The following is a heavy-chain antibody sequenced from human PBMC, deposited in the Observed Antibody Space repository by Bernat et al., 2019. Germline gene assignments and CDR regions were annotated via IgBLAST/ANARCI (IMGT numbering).Heavy chain of an antibody. J-gene: IGHJ6*02. CDR1: GFTFSDYY. CDR3: ARDLRSGSWCMGVKDV. Sequence: QVQLVESGGGLVKPGGSLRLSCAASGFTFSDYYMSWIRQAPGKGLEWVSYITSSGTTIYYADSVKGRFSISRDNARNSLYLQMNSLRAEDTAVYYCARDLRSGSWCMGVKDVWGQGTTVTVSS. D-gene: IGHD6-13*01. V-gene: IGHV3-11*01. CDR2: ITSSGTTI.